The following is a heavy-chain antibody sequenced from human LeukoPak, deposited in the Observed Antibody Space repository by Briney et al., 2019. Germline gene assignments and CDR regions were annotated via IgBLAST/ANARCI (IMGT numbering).Heavy chain of an antibody. J-gene: IGHJ4*02. Sequence: ASVTVSFKVSGYTFTDYYMHWVRQAPGQGREWMGWINPNGGGTNYAQKFQGRVTMTRDTSFNTGYMELSSLRSDDTAVYYCARRYHYDTSAYYYGFNHWGQGTLVTVSS. D-gene: IGHD3-22*01. CDR3: ARRYHYDTSAYYYGFNH. CDR2: INPNGGGT. V-gene: IGHV1-2*02. CDR1: GYTFTDYY.